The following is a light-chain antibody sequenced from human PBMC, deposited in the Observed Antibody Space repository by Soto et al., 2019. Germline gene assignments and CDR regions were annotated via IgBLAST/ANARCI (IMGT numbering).Light chain of an antibody. CDR3: QQYGSSPPYT. CDR1: QSVSSSY. V-gene: IGKV3-20*01. J-gene: IGKJ2*01. Sequence: EIVLTQSPGTLSLSPGERATLSCRASQSVSSSYLAWYQQKPGQAPRLLIYGASSRATGIPDRFSGSGSGNYFTLTISRLEPEDFAVYYCQQYGSSPPYTFGQGTKLEIK. CDR2: GAS.